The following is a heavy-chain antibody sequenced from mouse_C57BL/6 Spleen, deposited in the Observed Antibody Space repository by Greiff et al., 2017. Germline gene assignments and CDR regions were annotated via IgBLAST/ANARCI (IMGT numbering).Heavy chain of an antibody. V-gene: IGHV5-16*01. CDR3: ARGGLYYYGSSYFDY. Sequence: EVQRVESEGGLVQPGSSMKLSCTASGFTFSDYYMAWVRQVPEKGLEWVANINYDGSSTYYLDSLKSRFIISRDNAKNILYLQMSSLKSEDTATYYCARGGLYYYGSSYFDYWGQGTTLTVSS. CDR1: GFTFSDYY. J-gene: IGHJ2*01. D-gene: IGHD1-1*01. CDR2: INYDGSST.